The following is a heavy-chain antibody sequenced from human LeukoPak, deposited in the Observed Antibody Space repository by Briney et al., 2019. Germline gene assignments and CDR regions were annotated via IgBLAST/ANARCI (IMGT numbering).Heavy chain of an antibody. CDR1: GYSFSTHG. J-gene: IGHJ3*02. V-gene: IGHV3-33*01. Sequence: PGGSLRLSCVASGYSFSTHGMHWVRQAPGKGLEWVALIWNDGSDKIYADSVKGRFTISRDNSKNTLYLQMNGLRTDDTSTYYCARRIVTPTTGALDIWGQGTRVTVSS. CDR3: ARRIVTPTTGALDI. D-gene: IGHD1-26*01. CDR2: IWNDGSDK.